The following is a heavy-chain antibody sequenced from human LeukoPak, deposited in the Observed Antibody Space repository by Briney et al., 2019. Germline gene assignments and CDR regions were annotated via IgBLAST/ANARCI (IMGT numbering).Heavy chain of an antibody. CDR3: ARHDYYDSSGYYIDAFDI. D-gene: IGHD3-22*01. V-gene: IGHV4-4*07. Sequence: SETLSLTCTVSGGSISSYYWSWIRQPAGKGLEWIGRICTSGSTNYNPSLKSRVTMSVDTSKNQFSLELSSVTAADTAVYYCARHDYYDSSGYYIDAFDIWGQGTMVTVSS. CDR1: GGSISSYY. CDR2: ICTSGST. J-gene: IGHJ3*02.